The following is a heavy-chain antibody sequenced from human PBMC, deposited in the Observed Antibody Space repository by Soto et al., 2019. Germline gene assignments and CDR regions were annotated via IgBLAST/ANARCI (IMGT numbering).Heavy chain of an antibody. CDR3: AKDGDRTYCSDGNCDLFDS. D-gene: IGHD2-15*01. J-gene: IGHJ4*02. CDR1: GFTFNKYG. CDR2: IWHDGSEK. Sequence: PGGSLRLSCAASGFTFNKYGIHWVRQAPGKGLEWVAVIWHDGSEKYYADSVEDRFTISRGNSKKMVYLQMKSLRVDDTATYYCAKDGDRTYCSDGNCDLFDSWGQGALVTVFS. V-gene: IGHV3-33*06.